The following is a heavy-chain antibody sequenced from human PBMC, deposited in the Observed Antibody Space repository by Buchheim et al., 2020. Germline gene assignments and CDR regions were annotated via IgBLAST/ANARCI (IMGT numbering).Heavy chain of an antibody. D-gene: IGHD3-10*01. J-gene: IGHJ4*02. V-gene: IGHV3-23*01. CDR3: AEAIRAYDY. Sequence: EVQLLESGGGLVQPGGSLRLSCAASGFTFSSYAMSWVRQAPGKGLEWVSSISDSGVSTSFADSVKGRFTIPRDNSKNTLYLPMNSLGAEDTAVYYCAEAIRAYDYWGQGTL. CDR2: ISDSGVST. CDR1: GFTFSSYA.